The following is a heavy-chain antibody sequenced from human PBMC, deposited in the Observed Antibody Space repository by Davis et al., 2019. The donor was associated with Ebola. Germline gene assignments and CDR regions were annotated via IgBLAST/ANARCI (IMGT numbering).Heavy chain of an antibody. CDR2: ISGSGGSA. D-gene: IGHD3-22*01. V-gene: IGHV3-23*01. CDR3: ARDGRLDAFDI. CDR1: GFTFSSYA. Sequence: GGSLRLSCAASGFTFSSYAMSWVRQAPGKGLEWVLAISGSGGSAYYADSVKGRFTISRDNSKNTLYLQMNSLRAEDTAVYYCARDGRLDAFDIWGQGTMVTVSS. J-gene: IGHJ3*02.